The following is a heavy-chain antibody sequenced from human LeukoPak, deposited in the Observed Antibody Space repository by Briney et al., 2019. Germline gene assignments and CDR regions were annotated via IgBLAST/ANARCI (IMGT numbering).Heavy chain of an antibody. CDR2: INPNSGNT. J-gene: IGHJ4*02. CDR1: GYTFTGYY. Sequence: ASVKVSCKASGYTFTGYYMHWVRQAPGQGLEWMGWINPNSGNTNYAQKLQGRVTMTTDTSTSTAYMELRSLRSDDTAVYYCARDPFNSGSYYGVVDYWGQGTLVTVSS. D-gene: IGHD1-26*01. V-gene: IGHV1-18*04. CDR3: ARDPFNSGSYYGVVDY.